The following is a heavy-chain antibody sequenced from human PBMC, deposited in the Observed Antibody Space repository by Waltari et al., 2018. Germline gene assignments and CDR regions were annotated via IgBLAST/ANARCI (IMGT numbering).Heavy chain of an antibody. CDR1: GFTFSSYA. CDR3: AKNLWFGELYDAFDI. CDR2: ISDRCSST. D-gene: IGHD3-10*01. Sequence: EVQLLESGGGLVQPGGSLRLSCADSGFTFSSYAMSWVRQAPGTGLEWVSAISDRCSSTDYADSVKGRFTISRDNSKNPLYLQMNSLRAEDTAVYYCAKNLWFGELYDAFDIWGQGTMVTVSS. V-gene: IGHV3-23*01. J-gene: IGHJ3*02.